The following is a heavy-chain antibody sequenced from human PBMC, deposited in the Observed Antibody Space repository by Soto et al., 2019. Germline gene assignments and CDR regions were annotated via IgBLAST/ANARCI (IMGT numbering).Heavy chain of an antibody. V-gene: IGHV3-30*18. CDR3: AKDLATVTSRVRYSYYAMDV. J-gene: IGHJ6*02. CDR2: ISYDGSNE. CDR1: GFTFSDFG. Sequence: PGGSLRLSCAASGFTFSDFGLHWVRQAPGKGLEWVAVISYDGSNEYYADSVKGRFTISRDISKNTLYLQMNSLRAEDTAVYYCAKDLATVTSRVRYSYYAMDVWGQGTTVTVSS. D-gene: IGHD4-17*01.